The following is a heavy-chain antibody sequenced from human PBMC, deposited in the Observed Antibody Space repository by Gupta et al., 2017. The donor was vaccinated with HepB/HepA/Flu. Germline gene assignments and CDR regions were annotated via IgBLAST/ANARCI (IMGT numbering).Heavy chain of an antibody. J-gene: IGHJ4*02. Sequence: QVQLVQSGAAVQKPGASVKVSCKTSGSTFPSYGIGWVRQAPGQGLEWMGWISPYNGYTKYAQKDQGRVTMTADTSSSIAYMELKRLRSDDTAVYYCARSNNGGTTAGHFDYWGQGTLVTVSS. CDR1: GSTFPSYG. D-gene: IGHD1-1*01. V-gene: IGHV1-18*01. CDR2: ISPYNGYT. CDR3: ARSNNGGTTAGHFDY.